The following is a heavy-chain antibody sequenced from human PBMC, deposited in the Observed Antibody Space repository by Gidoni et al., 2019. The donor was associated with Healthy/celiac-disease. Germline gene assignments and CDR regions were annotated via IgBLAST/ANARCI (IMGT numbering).Heavy chain of an antibody. CDR1: GGSFSGYY. CDR3: ARVPAGPTHPKPYYYYYYMDV. Sequence: QVQLQQWGAGLLKPSETLSLTCAVSGGSFSGYYWSWIRQPPGKGLEWIGEINPSGSTNYNPSLKSRVTISVDTSKNQFSLKLSSVTAADTAVYYCARVPAGPTHPKPYYYYYYMDVWGKGTTVTVSS. V-gene: IGHV4-34*01. CDR2: INPSGST. J-gene: IGHJ6*03.